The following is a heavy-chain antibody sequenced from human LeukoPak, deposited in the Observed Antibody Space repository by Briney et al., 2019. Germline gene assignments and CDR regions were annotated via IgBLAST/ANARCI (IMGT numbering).Heavy chain of an antibody. Sequence: SEPLSLTCTVSGGSISSYYWRWIPEPPGKALEWIGYIYYSGSTNYNPSLKSRVTISVDTSKKQCSLKLSSVTAADTAVYYCARGRRVGYKDDAFDIWGQGTMVTVSS. J-gene: IGHJ3*02. CDR2: IYYSGST. D-gene: IGHD5-24*01. V-gene: IGHV4-59*01. CDR1: GGSISSYY. CDR3: ARGRRVGYKDDAFDI.